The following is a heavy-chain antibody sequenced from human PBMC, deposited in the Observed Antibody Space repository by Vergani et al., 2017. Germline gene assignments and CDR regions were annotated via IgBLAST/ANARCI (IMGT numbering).Heavy chain of an antibody. J-gene: IGHJ4*02. D-gene: IGHD6-19*01. CDR2: IKSKTAGGTT. V-gene: IGHV3-15*01. CDR1: GFTFSNAW. CDR3: NTRFKSGWSGEY. Sequence: EVQLVESGGGLVKPGGSLRLSCAASGFTFSNAWMTWVRQGPGKGLEWVGRIKSKTAGGTTDYAAPVKGRFTISRDDSKNTLFLQMNNLKTEDTAVYYCNTRFKSGWSGEYWGQGTLVTVSS.